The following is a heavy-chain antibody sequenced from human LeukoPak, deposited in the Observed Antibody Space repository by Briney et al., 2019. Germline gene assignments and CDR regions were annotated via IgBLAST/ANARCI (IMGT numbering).Heavy chain of an antibody. CDR1: GFTFSSYS. CDR2: ISSSSYI. V-gene: IGHV3-21*01. J-gene: IGHJ6*02. CDR3: ASGNGDSYYYYGMDV. Sequence: GGSLRLSCAASGFTFSSYSMNWVRQAPGKGLEWVSSISSSSYIYYADSVKGRFTISRDNAKNSLYLQMNSLRAEDTAVYYCASGNGDSYYYYGMDVWGQGTTVTVSS. D-gene: IGHD4-17*01.